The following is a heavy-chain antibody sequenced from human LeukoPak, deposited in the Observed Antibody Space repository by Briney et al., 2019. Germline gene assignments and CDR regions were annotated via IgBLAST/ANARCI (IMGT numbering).Heavy chain of an antibody. Sequence: ASVKVSCKASGYTFTSYDINWVRQATGQGLEWMGWMNPNSGNTGYAQKFQGRVTITRNTSISTAYMELSSLRSEDTAVYYCARATSRTYYEILTGYQTAPNAFDIWGQGTMVTVSS. J-gene: IGHJ3*02. CDR2: MNPNSGNT. CDR1: GYTFTSYD. V-gene: IGHV1-8*03. D-gene: IGHD3-9*01. CDR3: ARATSRTYYEILTGYQTAPNAFDI.